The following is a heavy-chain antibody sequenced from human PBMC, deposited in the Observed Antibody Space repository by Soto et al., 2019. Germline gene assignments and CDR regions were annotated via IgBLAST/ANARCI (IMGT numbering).Heavy chain of an antibody. V-gene: IGHV3-23*01. J-gene: IGHJ4*02. CDR2: ISGSGGST. CDR1: GFAFNNYG. D-gene: IGHD6-13*01. CDR3: AKAWGSAAGTGDY. Sequence: GGSLRLSCTVSGFAFNNYGINWVRQAPGKGLEWVSAISGSGGSTYYADSVKGRFTISRDNSKNTLYLQMNSLRAEDTAVYYCAKAWGSAAGTGDYWGQGTLVTVSS.